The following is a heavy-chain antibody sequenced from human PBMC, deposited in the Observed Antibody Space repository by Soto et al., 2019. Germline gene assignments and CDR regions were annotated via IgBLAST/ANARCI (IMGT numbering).Heavy chain of an antibody. J-gene: IGHJ4*02. V-gene: IGHV3-21*01. CDR3: ASARIAVAGTPYFDY. CDR2: ISSSSSYI. Sequence: PGGSLRLSCAASGFTFSSYSMNWVRQAPGKGLEWVSSISSSSSYIYYADSVKGRFTISRDNAKNSLYLQMNSLRAEDTAVYYCASARIAVAGTPYFDYWGREPWSPSPQ. D-gene: IGHD6-19*01. CDR1: GFTFSSYS.